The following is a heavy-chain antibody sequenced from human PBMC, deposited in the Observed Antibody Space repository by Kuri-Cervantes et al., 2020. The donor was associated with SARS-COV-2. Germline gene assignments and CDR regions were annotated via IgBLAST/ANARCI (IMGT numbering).Heavy chain of an antibody. CDR3: AKALDYGGNSYFDY. J-gene: IGHJ4*02. V-gene: IGHV3-11*01. CDR2: ISSSGSTI. D-gene: IGHD4-23*01. CDR1: GFTVSSNY. Sequence: GESLKISCAASGFTVSSNYMSWVRQAPGKGLEWVSYISSSGSTIYYADSVKGRFTISRDNAKNSLYLQMNSLRAEDTAVYYCAKALDYGGNSYFDYWGQGTLVTVSS.